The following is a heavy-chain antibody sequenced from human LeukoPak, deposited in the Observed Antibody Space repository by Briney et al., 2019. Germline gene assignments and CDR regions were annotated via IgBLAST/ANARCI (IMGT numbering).Heavy chain of an antibody. J-gene: IGHJ4*02. CDR3: TVVGRSGY. D-gene: IGHD3-10*01. Sequence: GRSLRLSCAGSGFTFDDYAMPWVRQAPGKGLEWVSGISWNSGSIGYADSVKGRFTISRDNAKNSLYLQMNSLRAEDTALYYCTVVGRSGYWGQGTLVTVSS. CDR2: ISWNSGSI. V-gene: IGHV3-9*01. CDR1: GFTFDDYA.